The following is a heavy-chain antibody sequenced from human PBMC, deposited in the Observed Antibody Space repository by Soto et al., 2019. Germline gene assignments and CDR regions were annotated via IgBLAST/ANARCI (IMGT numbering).Heavy chain of an antibody. J-gene: IGHJ5*02. CDR1: GFTFDDYW. D-gene: IGHD1-20*01. V-gene: IGHV3-7*01. Sequence: EVQLVESGGVLVQPGGSLRLSCVAPGFTFDDYWMNWVRQAPGKGLEWVAIINKDGSERYYVDSVKGRFTISRDNSKNSLFLQMNSLRAEDTALYYRARDGHNTNDVDHWGQGTRVTVSS. CDR2: INKDGSER. CDR3: ARDGHNTNDVDH.